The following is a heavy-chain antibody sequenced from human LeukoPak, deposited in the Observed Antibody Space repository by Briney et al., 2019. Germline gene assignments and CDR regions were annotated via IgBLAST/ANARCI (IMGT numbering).Heavy chain of an antibody. V-gene: IGHV3-30*04. J-gene: IGHJ4*02. CDR2: ISYDGSYK. CDR1: GFTFSNYA. CDR3: ARPHHYDSSGLVAIGSY. Sequence: PGRSLRLSCAASGFTFSNYAMHWVRQAPGKGLEWVAVISYDGSYKDYADSVKGRFTISRDNSKNTLYLQMNNLRAEDTAVYYCARPHHYDSSGLVAIGSYWGQGTLVTVSS. D-gene: IGHD3-22*01.